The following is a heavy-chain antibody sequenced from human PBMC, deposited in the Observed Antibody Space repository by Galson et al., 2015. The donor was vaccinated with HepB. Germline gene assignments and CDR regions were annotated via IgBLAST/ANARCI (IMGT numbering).Heavy chain of an antibody. D-gene: IGHD4-17*01. CDR2: INAGNGNT. CDR3: AREGSTVRAYYFDY. V-gene: IGHV1-3*01. CDR1: GYTFTSYA. J-gene: IGHJ4*02. Sequence: SVKVSCKASGYTFTSYAMHWVRQAPGQRLEWMGWINAGNGNTKYSQKFQGRVTITRDTSASTAYMELSSLRSEDTAVYYCAREGSTVRAYYFDYWGQGTLSPSPQ.